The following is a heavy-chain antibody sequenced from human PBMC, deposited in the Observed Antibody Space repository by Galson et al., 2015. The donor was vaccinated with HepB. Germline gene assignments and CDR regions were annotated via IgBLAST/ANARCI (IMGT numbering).Heavy chain of an antibody. CDR1: GYTFTSYW. D-gene: IGHD6-13*01. J-gene: IGHJ4*02. V-gene: IGHV5-51*01. CDR2: IYPGDSDT. CDR3: ARRLGSAAAGYLDY. Sequence: QSGAEVKKPGESLKISCKGSGYTFTSYWIGWVRQMPGKGLEWMGIIYPGDSDTIYSPSFQGQVTTSADKSISTAYLQWRSLKASDSAVYFCARRLGSAAAGYLDYWGQGTLVTVSS.